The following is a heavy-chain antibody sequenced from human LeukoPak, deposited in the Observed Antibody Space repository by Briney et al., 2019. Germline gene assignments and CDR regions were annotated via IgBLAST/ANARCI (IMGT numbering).Heavy chain of an antibody. Sequence: PSETLSLTCSVSDGSISGYYWSWIRQPPGKGLEGIGYIYYTGSTNYNPSLKSRVTMSVDTSKNHFSLKLSSVTAADTAVYYCARGTYTEMSTIMGHFDCWGQGTLVTVSS. J-gene: IGHJ4*02. V-gene: IGHV4-59*01. D-gene: IGHD5-24*01. CDR2: IYYTGST. CDR3: ARGTYTEMSTIMGHFDC. CDR1: DGSISGYY.